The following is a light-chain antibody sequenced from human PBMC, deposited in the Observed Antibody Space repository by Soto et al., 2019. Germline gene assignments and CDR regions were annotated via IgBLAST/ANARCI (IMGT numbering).Light chain of an antibody. CDR3: QQYGSSPIT. J-gene: IGKJ5*01. Sequence: EIILTQSPATLSLSPGERATLSFVASQSVSSSYVAWYQHRPGLAPRLLIHDALSRATGIPDRFSGTKSGTDFTLTIRRLEPEDAAVYYCQQYGSSPITFGQGTRLEIK. V-gene: IGKV3D-20*01. CDR1: QSVSSSY. CDR2: DAL.